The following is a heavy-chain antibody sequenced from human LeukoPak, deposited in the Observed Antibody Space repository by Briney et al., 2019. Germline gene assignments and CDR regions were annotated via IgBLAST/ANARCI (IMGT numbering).Heavy chain of an antibody. V-gene: IGHV3-23*01. J-gene: IGHJ4*02. Sequence: PGGSLRLSCAASGFTFSSYAMNWVRQAPGEGLEWVSIISGSGTNTYYADSVKGRFTISRDNSKNTLYLQMNSLRAEDTAVYYCAKSFGPVIAAAGTGADWGQGTLVTVSS. D-gene: IGHD6-13*01. CDR2: ISGSGTNT. CDR1: GFTFSSYA. CDR3: AKSFGPVIAAAGTGAD.